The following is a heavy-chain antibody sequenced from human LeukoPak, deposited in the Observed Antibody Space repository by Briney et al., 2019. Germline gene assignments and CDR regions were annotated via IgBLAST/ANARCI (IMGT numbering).Heavy chain of an antibody. CDR1: GFTFDDYA. CDR3: AKAPADYYDSSGYDWYFDL. CDR2: ISWNSGSI. J-gene: IGHJ2*01. D-gene: IGHD3-22*01. Sequence: GRSLRLSCAASGFTFDDYAMHWVRQAPGKGLEWVSGISWNSGSIGYADSVKGRFTISRDNAKNSLYLQMNSLRAEDTALYYCAKAPADYYDSSGYDWYFDLWGRGTLVTVSS. V-gene: IGHV3-9*01.